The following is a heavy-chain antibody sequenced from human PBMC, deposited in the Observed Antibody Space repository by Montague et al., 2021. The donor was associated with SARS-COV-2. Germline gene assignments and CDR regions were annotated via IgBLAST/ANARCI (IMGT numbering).Heavy chain of an antibody. CDR2: IEYSGSN. D-gene: IGHD6-6*01. CDR3: GRLGDSTSTVDS. CDR1: GDSLSFYL. J-gene: IGHJ4*02. Sequence: SETLSLTCTVSGDSLSFYLWTWIRQPPGRGLEWNGYIEYSGSNTYNPSPKSRLTMSLDMSITQFSLDLGSVTAADTAVYFCGRLGDSTSTVDSWGQGTLVSVSS. V-gene: IGHV4-59*12.